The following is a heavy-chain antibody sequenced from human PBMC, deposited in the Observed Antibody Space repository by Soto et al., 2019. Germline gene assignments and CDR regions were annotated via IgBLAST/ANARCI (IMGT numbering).Heavy chain of an antibody. J-gene: IGHJ4*02. Sequence: QVQLVQSGAEVKKPGASVKVSCKASGYTFTGYYMHWVRQAPGRGLEWMGWINPNSGGTNYAQKFQGWVTMTRDTSISTAYMELSRLRSDDTAVYYCARESPVTGNYFDYWGQGTLVTVSS. D-gene: IGHD4-17*01. V-gene: IGHV1-2*04. CDR3: ARESPVTGNYFDY. CDR2: INPNSGGT. CDR1: GYTFTGYY.